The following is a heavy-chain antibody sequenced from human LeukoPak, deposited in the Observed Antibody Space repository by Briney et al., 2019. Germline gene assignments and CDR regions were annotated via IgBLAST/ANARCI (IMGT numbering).Heavy chain of an antibody. Sequence: ASVKVSCKASGYTFTGYYMHWVRQAPGQGLEWMGRINPNSGGTNYAQKFQGRVTMTRDTSIGTACMELSRLRSDDTAVYYCARDLYDSSGYYLNWFDPWGQGTLVTVSS. D-gene: IGHD3-22*01. CDR3: ARDLYDSSGYYLNWFDP. CDR1: GYTFTGYY. J-gene: IGHJ5*02. CDR2: INPNSGGT. V-gene: IGHV1-2*06.